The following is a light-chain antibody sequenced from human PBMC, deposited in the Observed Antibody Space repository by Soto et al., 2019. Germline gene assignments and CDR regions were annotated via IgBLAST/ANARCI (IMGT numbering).Light chain of an antibody. Sequence: QSALTQPPSASGSPGQSVTISCTGTSSDVGAYNYVSWYQQHPGKAPKLMIYDVTTRPSGVPDRFSGSKSGNTASLTVSWLQAEDEDDYFCSSYTGSDNLVFGGGTKLTVL. V-gene: IGLV2-8*01. CDR3: SSYTGSDNLV. J-gene: IGLJ2*01. CDR1: SSDVGAYNY. CDR2: DVT.